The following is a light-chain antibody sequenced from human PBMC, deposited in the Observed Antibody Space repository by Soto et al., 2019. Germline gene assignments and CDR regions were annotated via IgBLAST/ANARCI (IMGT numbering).Light chain of an antibody. CDR3: LLYYGGACV. Sequence: QTVVTQEPSLTVSPGGAVTLTCASSTGAVTSGYYPNWFQQKPGQAPRVLIYSTSNKHSWTPARFSGSLLGGKAALTLSGVQPEDEAEYYCLLYYGGACVFGGGTKLTVL. V-gene: IGLV7-43*01. CDR2: STS. J-gene: IGLJ3*02. CDR1: TGAVTSGYY.